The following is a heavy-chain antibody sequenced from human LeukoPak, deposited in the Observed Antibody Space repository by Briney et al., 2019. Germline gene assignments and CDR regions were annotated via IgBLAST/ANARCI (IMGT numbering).Heavy chain of an antibody. CDR2: IKQDGSEK. V-gene: IGHV3-7*01. CDR1: GFTFSSCW. J-gene: IGHJ4*02. CDR3: ARDRRGIAVAGRSY. D-gene: IGHD6-19*01. Sequence: GGSLRLSCAASGFTFSSCWMSWVRQAPGKGLEWVANIKQDGSEKYYVDSVKGRFTISRDKAKNSLYLQMNSLRAEDTAVYYCARDRRGIAVAGRSYWGQGTLVTVSS.